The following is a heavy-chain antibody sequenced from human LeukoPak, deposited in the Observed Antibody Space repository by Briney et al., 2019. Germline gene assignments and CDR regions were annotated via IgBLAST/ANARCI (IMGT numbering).Heavy chain of an antibody. Sequence: SETLSLTCAVSGGSVSSSNWWSWVRQPPGKGLEWIGEMYHSGNTNYNPSLKSRVTISVDKSKNQFSLKLTSVTAADTAVYFCARKQQGLYYFDFWGQGTLVTVSS. J-gene: IGHJ4*02. CDR1: GGSVSSSNW. CDR3: ARKQQGLYYFDF. D-gene: IGHD6-13*01. CDR2: MYHSGNT. V-gene: IGHV4-4*02.